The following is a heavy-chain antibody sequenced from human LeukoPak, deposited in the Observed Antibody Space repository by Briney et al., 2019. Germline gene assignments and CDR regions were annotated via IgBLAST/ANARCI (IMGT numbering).Heavy chain of an antibody. Sequence: GGSLRLSCAAYGFTFSSYSMSWVRQAPGKGLEWVSTISGSGDRTYYADSVKGRFTISRDNSKNTLFLHMNSLRAEDTAVYSCAKGYYGSGSYGWFDYWGQGTLVTVSS. V-gene: IGHV3-23*01. CDR1: GFTFSSYS. J-gene: IGHJ4*02. CDR3: AKGYYGSGSYGWFDY. D-gene: IGHD3-10*01. CDR2: ISGSGDRT.